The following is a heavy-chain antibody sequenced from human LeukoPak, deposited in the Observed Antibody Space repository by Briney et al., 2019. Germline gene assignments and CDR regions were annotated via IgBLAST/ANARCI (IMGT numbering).Heavy chain of an antibody. Sequence: SETLSLTCAVSGGSISSNNWWNWVRQPPGKGLEWIGEIYHSGRTNYNPPLKSRVTISVDKSRNQFSLKLSSVTAADTAVYYCARDHLKDYGGNFRALDIWGQGTMVTVSS. V-gene: IGHV4-4*02. CDR3: ARDHLKDYGGNFRALDI. CDR1: GGSISSNNW. D-gene: IGHD4-23*01. CDR2: IYHSGRT. J-gene: IGHJ3*02.